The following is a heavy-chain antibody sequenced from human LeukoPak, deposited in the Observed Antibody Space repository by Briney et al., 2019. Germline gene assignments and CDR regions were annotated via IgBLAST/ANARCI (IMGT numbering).Heavy chain of an antibody. Sequence: GGSLRLSCAASGFTFSSYAMSWVRQAPGKGLEWVSAISGSGGSTYYADSVKGRFTISRDYSKNTLYLQMNSLRAEDTAVYYCAKNGEYQLLYPYYFDYWGQGTLVTVSS. CDR2: ISGSGGST. D-gene: IGHD2-2*02. CDR3: AKNGEYQLLYPYYFDY. J-gene: IGHJ4*02. CDR1: GFTFSSYA. V-gene: IGHV3-23*01.